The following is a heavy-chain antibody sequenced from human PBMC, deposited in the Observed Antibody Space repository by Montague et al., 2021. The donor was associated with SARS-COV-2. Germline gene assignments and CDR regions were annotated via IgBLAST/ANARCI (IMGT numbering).Heavy chain of an antibody. Sequence: SETLSLTCAVHGTSFSGYYWNWIRQPPGKGLEWIGEINHGGSTKYSPSLKSRLTISADTSTNQFSLKLTSMAAADTAVYYCARLRDGVVPSPILGVGPYYSYYYSDVWGRGTTVTVSS. CDR2: INHGGST. D-gene: IGHD3-10*01. CDR3: ARLRDGVVPSPILGVGPYYSYYYSDV. J-gene: IGHJ6*03. CDR1: GTSFSGYY. V-gene: IGHV4-34*01.